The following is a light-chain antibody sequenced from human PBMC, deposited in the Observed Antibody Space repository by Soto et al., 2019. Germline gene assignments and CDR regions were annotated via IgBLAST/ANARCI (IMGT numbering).Light chain of an antibody. CDR2: AAS. Sequence: DIQMTQSPSTLSGSVGDRVTITFRASQSISSYLNWYQQKPGKAPKLLIYAASSLQSGVPSRFSGSGSGTDFTLPISSLQPEDFATYYCQQSYSTPRTFGQGTKVDIK. J-gene: IGKJ1*01. V-gene: IGKV1-39*01. CDR3: QQSYSTPRT. CDR1: QSISSY.